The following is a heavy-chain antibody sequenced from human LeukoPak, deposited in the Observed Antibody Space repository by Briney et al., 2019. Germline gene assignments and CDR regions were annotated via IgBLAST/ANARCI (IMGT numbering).Heavy chain of an antibody. Sequence: PSESLSLTCAVSGGSISSGGYSWSWIRQPPGKGLEWIGYIYHSGSTYNNPSLKSRVTISVDRSKNQFSLKLSSVTAADTAVYYCAREKEHYFDYWGQGTLVTVSS. CDR2: IYHSGST. CDR1: GGSISSGGYS. D-gene: IGHD1-1*01. J-gene: IGHJ4*02. CDR3: AREKEHYFDY. V-gene: IGHV4-30-2*01.